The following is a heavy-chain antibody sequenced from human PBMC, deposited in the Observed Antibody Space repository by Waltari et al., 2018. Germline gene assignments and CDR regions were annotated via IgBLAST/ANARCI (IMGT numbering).Heavy chain of an antibody. CDR1: GGSISRGDSS. CDR3: ARALQGETGIDAFDI. D-gene: IGHD7-27*01. V-gene: IGHV4-30-4*08. Sequence: QVQLQESGPGLVKPSQTLSLTRTVSGGSISRGDSSVSWIRQPPGKGLEWIGYIYYSGSTYYNPSLKSRVTISVDTSKNQFSLKLSSVTAADTAVYYCARALQGETGIDAFDIWGQGTMVTVSS. J-gene: IGHJ3*02. CDR2: IYYSGST.